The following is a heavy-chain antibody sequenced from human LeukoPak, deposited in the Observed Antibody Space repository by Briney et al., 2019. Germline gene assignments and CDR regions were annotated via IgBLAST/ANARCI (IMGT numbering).Heavy chain of an antibody. CDR1: GYTFTGYY. J-gene: IGHJ4*02. D-gene: IGHD2-15*01. CDR3: ARGYCSGGSCYFIFDY. Sequence: AASVRVSCKASGYTFTGYYMHWVRQAPGQGLEWMGWINPNSGGTNYAQKFQGRVTMTRDTSISTAYMELSRLRSDDTAVYYCARGYCSGGSCYFIFDYWGQGTLVTVSS. CDR2: INPNSGGT. V-gene: IGHV1-2*02.